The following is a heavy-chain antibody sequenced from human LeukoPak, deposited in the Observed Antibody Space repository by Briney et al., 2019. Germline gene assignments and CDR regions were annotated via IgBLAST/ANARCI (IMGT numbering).Heavy chain of an antibody. CDR2: INHSGST. CDR1: GGSFSGYY. V-gene: IGHV4-34*01. J-gene: IGHJ4*02. Sequence: SETLSLTCAVDGGSFSGYYWSWIRQPPGKGLEWIGEINHSGSTNYNPSLKSRVTISVDTSKNQFSLKLSSVTAADTAVYYCARRRYTGYSSSWYPNDYWGQGTLVTVSS. D-gene: IGHD6-13*01. CDR3: ARRRYTGYSSSWYPNDY.